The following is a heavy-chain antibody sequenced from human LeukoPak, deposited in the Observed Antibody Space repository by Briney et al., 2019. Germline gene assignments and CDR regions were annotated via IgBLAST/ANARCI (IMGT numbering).Heavy chain of an antibody. J-gene: IGHJ6*02. D-gene: IGHD3-10*01. CDR3: ASHRGATMIRGVVHYYYGMDV. Sequence: GGSLRLSCEASGFTFSAYDMNWARQAPGKGLEWVSSISSSSGYIYYADPVMGRFSISRDNAKNSVYLQMNSLRADDAAVYYCASHRGATMIRGVVHYYYGMDVWGQGATVTVSS. CDR1: GFTFSAYD. V-gene: IGHV3-21*01. CDR2: ISSSSGYI.